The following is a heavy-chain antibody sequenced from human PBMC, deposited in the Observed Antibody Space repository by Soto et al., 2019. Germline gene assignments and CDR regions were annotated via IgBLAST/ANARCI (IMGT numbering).Heavy chain of an antibody. Sequence: ASVKVSCKVSGYTLTELSMHWVRQAPGKGLEWMGGFDPEDGETIYAQKFQGRVTMTEDTSTDTAYMELSSLRSEDTAVYYCATDEPSRYSGSYAIDYWGQGTLVTVSS. J-gene: IGHJ4*02. CDR1: GYTLTELS. CDR2: FDPEDGET. D-gene: IGHD1-26*01. V-gene: IGHV1-24*01. CDR3: ATDEPSRYSGSYAIDY.